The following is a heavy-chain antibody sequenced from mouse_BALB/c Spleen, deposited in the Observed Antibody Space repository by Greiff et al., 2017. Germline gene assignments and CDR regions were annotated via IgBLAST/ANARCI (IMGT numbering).Heavy chain of an antibody. V-gene: IGHV5-17*02. Sequence: EVQGVESGGGLVQPGGSRKLSCAASGFTFSSFGMHWVRQAPEKGLEWVAYISSGSSTIYYADTVKGRFTISRDNPKNTLFLQMTSLRSEDTAMYYCARWGLYAMDYWGQGTSVTVSS. J-gene: IGHJ4*01. CDR2: ISSGSSTI. CDR3: ARWGLYAMDY. CDR1: GFTFSSFG.